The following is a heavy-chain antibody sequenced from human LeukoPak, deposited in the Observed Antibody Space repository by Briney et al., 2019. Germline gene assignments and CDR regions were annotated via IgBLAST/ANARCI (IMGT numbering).Heavy chain of an antibody. CDR1: GYTFTGYY. J-gene: IGHJ4*02. D-gene: IGHD2-21*02. CDR3: ASDIVVVTALDY. Sequence: GASVKVSCKGSGYTFTGYYMHWVRQAPGQGLEWMGCINPNSGGTNYAQKFQGRVTMTRDTSISTAYMELSRLRSDGTAVYYCASDIVVVTALDYWGQGTLVTVSS. CDR2: INPNSGGT. V-gene: IGHV1-2*02.